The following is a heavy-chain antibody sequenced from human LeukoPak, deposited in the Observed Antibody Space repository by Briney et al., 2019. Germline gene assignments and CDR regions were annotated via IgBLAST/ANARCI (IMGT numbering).Heavy chain of an antibody. CDR2: IIPIFGTA. CDR1: GGTFSSYA. Sequence: SVKVSCKASGGTFSSYAISWVRQAPGQGLEWMGGIIPIFGTANYAQKFQGRVTITADESTSTAYMELSSLRSEDTAVYCCARDLELRSWDYYYMDVWGKGTTVTVSS. J-gene: IGHJ6*03. D-gene: IGHD1-7*01. V-gene: IGHV1-69*13. CDR3: ARDLELRSWDYYYMDV.